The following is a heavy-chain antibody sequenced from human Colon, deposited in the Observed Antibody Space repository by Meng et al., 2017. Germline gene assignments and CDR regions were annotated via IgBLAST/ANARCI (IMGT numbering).Heavy chain of an antibody. CDR1: GFTFSGSD. CDR2: IRSKTDTYAT. J-gene: IGHJ3*02. V-gene: IGHV3-73*01. D-gene: IGHD3-3*02. Sequence: GESLKISCVVSGFTFSGSDVHWVRQASGKGLEWVGRIRSKTDTYATAFAASVKGRFTISREDSKNTAYLQLNSLKTEDTAVYYCTVFSKGHIWGQGTMVTVSS. CDR3: TVFSKGHI.